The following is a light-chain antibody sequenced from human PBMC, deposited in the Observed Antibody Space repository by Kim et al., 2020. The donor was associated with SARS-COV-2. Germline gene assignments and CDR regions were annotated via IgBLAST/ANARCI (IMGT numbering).Light chain of an antibody. CDR2: QDK. Sequence: VSPGQTASISCSGNDLEDKFICWYQQKPGQSPLLVIYQDKKRPSGIPERFSGSASGNTATLTISGTQAMDEADYYCQVWESDTGVFGTGTKVTVL. CDR1: DLEDKF. CDR3: QVWESDTGV. J-gene: IGLJ1*01. V-gene: IGLV3-1*01.